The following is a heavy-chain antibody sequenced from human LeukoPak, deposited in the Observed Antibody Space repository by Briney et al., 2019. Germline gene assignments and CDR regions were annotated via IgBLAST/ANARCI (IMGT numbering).Heavy chain of an antibody. Sequence: GESLKISCKGSGYSFTTYWIGWVRQMPGKGLEWMGIIYPGDSDTRYSPSFQGQVTISADKSITTAYQQWSSLEASDTAMYYCARRQNWFDPWGQGTLVTVSS. CDR2: IYPGDSDT. V-gene: IGHV5-51*01. J-gene: IGHJ5*02. CDR1: GYSFTTYW. CDR3: ARRQNWFDP.